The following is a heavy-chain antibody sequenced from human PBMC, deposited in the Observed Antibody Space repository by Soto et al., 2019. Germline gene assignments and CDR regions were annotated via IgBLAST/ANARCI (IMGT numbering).Heavy chain of an antibody. J-gene: IGHJ4*02. CDR3: ATDVAVVRGVNFDY. V-gene: IGHV1-24*01. Sequence: ASVKVSFKVSGYTLTELSMHWVRQAPGKGLEWMGGFDPEDGETIYAQKFQGRVTMTEDTSTDTAYMELSSLRSEDTAVYYCATDVAVVRGVNFDYWGQGTLDTVSS. CDR1: GYTLTELS. CDR2: FDPEDGET. D-gene: IGHD3-10*01.